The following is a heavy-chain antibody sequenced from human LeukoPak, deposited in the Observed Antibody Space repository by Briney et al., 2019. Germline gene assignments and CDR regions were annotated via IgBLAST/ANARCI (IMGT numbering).Heavy chain of an antibody. CDR1: GGSISSYY. CDR2: IYTSGST. CDR3: ARDKGIAARVYWLDP. V-gene: IGHV4-4*07. D-gene: IGHD6-6*01. Sequence: SETLSLTCTVSGGSISSYYWSWLRQPAGKGLEWIGRIYTSGSTNYNPSLKSRVTMSVDTSKDQFSLKLSSVTAADTAVYYCARDKGIAARVYWLDPWGQGTLVTVSS. J-gene: IGHJ5*02.